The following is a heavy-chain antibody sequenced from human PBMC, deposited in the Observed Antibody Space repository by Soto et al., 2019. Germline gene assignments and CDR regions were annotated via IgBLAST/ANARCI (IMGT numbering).Heavy chain of an antibody. CDR2: ISGSGGST. Sequence: PGGSLILSCAASGFTFSSYAMSWVRQAPGKGLEWVSAISGSGGSTYYADSVKGRFTISRDNSKNTLYLQMNSLRAEDTAVYYCAKDRRGWGGGSGMDVWGQGTTVTVSS. CDR1: GFTFSSYA. V-gene: IGHV3-23*01. J-gene: IGHJ6*02. D-gene: IGHD3-16*01. CDR3: AKDRRGWGGGSGMDV.